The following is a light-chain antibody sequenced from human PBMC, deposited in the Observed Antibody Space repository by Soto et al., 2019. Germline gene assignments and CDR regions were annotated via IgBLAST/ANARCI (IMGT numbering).Light chain of an antibody. J-gene: IGKJ3*01. V-gene: IGKV1-33*01. Sequence: DIHMTQSPSSLSASVGDRVTITCQASQDIGKYLNWYQQKPGRAPRLLIYGASNLETGVPSRFSGSGYGTDFTFTISSLQPEDIATYYCQHYDNLPPFTFGPGTKVAIK. CDR2: GAS. CDR1: QDIGKY. CDR3: QHYDNLPPFT.